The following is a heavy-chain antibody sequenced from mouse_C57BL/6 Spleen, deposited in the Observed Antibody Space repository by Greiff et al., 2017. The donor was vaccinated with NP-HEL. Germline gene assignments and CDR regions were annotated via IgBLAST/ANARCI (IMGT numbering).Heavy chain of an antibody. J-gene: IGHJ4*01. D-gene: IGHD2-10*01. CDR1: GYTFTSYW. CDR3: ARPYLGIYYAMDY. Sequence: QVQLKQPGAELVKPGASVKMSCKASGYTFTSYWITWVKQRPGQGLEWIGDIYPGSGSTNYNEKFKSKATLTVDTSSSTAYMQLSSLTSEDSAVYYCARPYLGIYYAMDYWGQGTSVTVSS. CDR2: IYPGSGST. V-gene: IGHV1-55*01.